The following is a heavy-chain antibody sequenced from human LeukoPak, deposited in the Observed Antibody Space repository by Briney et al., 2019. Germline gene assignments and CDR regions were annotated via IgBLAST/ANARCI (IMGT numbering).Heavy chain of an antibody. CDR2: FYYSGST. Sequence: SETLSLTCTVSGGSISSYYWNWIRRPPGKGLEWIGYFYYSGSTNYHPSLKSRVTISVDTSKNHFSLRLSSVTAADTAVYYCARAGGGYNLDYWGQGTLVTVSS. CDR1: GGSISSYY. V-gene: IGHV4-59*01. CDR3: ARAGGGYNLDY. D-gene: IGHD5-24*01. J-gene: IGHJ4*02.